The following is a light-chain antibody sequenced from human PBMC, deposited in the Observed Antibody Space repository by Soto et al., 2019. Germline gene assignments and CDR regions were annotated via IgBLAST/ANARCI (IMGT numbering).Light chain of an antibody. Sequence: EIVLAQSPVTLSLSPGERATLSCRASQSVRSNFLAWYQQKPGQAPRLLIYGASNRATGIPDRFSGSGSGTDFTLTITRLEAEDFAMHYCQRYDSLRTFGQGTKVDIK. CDR2: GAS. V-gene: IGKV3-20*01. J-gene: IGKJ1*01. CDR3: QRYDSLRT. CDR1: QSVRSNF.